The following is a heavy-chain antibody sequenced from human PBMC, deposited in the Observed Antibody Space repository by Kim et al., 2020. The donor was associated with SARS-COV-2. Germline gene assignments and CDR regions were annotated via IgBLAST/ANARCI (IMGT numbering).Heavy chain of an antibody. J-gene: IGHJ4*02. D-gene: IGHD3-10*01. Sequence: ASVRVSCKASGYTFTTYGISWVRQAPGQGLEWMGWISAYNGNTNYAQKLQGRVTMTTDTSTSTAYMELRSLRSDDTAVYYCARVISGEYFDYWGQGTLVTVSS. CDR3: ARVISGEYFDY. CDR1: GYTFTTYG. V-gene: IGHV1-18*01. CDR2: ISAYNGNT.